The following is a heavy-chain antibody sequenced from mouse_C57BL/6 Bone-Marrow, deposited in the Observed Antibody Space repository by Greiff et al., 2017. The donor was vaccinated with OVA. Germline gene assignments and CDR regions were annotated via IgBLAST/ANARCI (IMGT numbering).Heavy chain of an antibody. D-gene: IGHD3-3*01. V-gene: IGHV1-54*01. CDR1: GYAFTNYL. CDR3: ARKEGRDY. Sequence: VQLQQSGAELVRPGTSVKVSCKASGYAFTNYLIEWVKQRPGQGLEWIGVINPGSGGTNYNEKFKGKATLTADKSSSTAYMQLSSLTSEDSAVYFCARKEGRDYWGQGTTLTVSS. CDR2: INPGSGGT. J-gene: IGHJ2*01.